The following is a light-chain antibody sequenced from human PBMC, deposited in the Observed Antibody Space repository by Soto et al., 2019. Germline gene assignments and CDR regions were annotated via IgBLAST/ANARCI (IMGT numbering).Light chain of an antibody. V-gene: IGKV3-20*01. CDR1: QSVDYTY. CDR3: QQYEILPFT. Sequence: EIVLTQSPGTLSLSPGEGATLSCRASQSVDYTYLAWFQQKPGQAPRLLIYGASTRATYIPDRFSGSGSGTDFTLSISGLEPEDSAVYYCQQYEILPFTFGPGTKVEIK. J-gene: IGKJ3*01. CDR2: GAS.